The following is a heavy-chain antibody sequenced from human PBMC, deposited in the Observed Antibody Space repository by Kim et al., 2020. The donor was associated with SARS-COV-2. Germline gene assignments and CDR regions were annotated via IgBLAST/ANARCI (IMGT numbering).Heavy chain of an antibody. CDR1: GGSISSYY. Sequence: SETLSLTCTVSGGSISSYYWSWIRQPPGKGLEWIGYIYYSWSTNYNPSLKSRVTISVDTSKNQFSLKLSSVTAADTAVYYCARVTRRQWLAFFYYWGPGTLVSVSS. V-gene: IGHV4-59*13. CDR3: ARVTRRQWLAFFYY. D-gene: IGHD6-19*01. J-gene: IGHJ4*02. CDR2: IYYSWST.